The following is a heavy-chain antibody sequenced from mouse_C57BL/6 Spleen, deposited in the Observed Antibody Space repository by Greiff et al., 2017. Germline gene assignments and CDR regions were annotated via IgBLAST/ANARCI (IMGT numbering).Heavy chain of an antibody. CDR2: IWSGGST. V-gene: IGHV2-2*01. CDR1: GFSLTSYG. Sequence: QVQLKESGPGLVQPSQSLSITCTVSGFSLTSYGVHWVRQSPGKGLEWLGVIWSGGSTDYNAAFISRLSISKDNSKSQVFFKMNSLQADDTAIYYCARSMIYYDYDGGMDYWGQGTSVTGSS. CDR3: ARSMIYYDYDGGMDY. D-gene: IGHD2-4*01. J-gene: IGHJ4*01.